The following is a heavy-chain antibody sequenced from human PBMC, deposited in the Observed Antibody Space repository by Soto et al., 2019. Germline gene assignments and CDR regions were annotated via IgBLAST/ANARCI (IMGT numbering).Heavy chain of an antibody. D-gene: IGHD6-13*01. CDR2: IYYSGSA. V-gene: IGHV4-59*11. CDR1: GGSLSSHY. CDR3: ASSHAGAHITAAVH. Sequence: PSESLSLPCTLPGGSLSSHYRTPDPPPPGKGLEWIGYIYYSGSANYNPSLKSRVTISVDRSKNQFSLKLSSVTAADTAVYYCASSHAGAHITAAVHWGQGTLVTVSS. J-gene: IGHJ4*02.